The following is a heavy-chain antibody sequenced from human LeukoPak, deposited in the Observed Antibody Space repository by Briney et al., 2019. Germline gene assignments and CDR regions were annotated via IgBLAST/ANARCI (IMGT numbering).Heavy chain of an antibody. D-gene: IGHD3-10*01. CDR2: ISRNGSSK. CDR3: GPLDRQIFGSGSRKGGKAAFDI. V-gene: IGHV3-64D*06. CDR1: GLTFSNYA. J-gene: IGHJ3*02. Sequence: GGSLRLSCSASGLTFSNYAMHWVRQAPGKGLEYVSAISRNGSSKYYADSVKGRFTISRDNSKHTLYLQMTSLRAEDTAVYYCGPLDRQIFGSGSRKGGKAAFDIWGQGKMGAVSS.